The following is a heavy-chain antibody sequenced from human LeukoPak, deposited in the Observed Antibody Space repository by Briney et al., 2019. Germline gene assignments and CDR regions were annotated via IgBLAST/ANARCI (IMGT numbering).Heavy chain of an antibody. D-gene: IGHD6-6*01. CDR3: ARDLGSSPVDY. CDR2: INPSGGST. V-gene: IGHV1-46*01. CDR1: GYTFTSYY. J-gene: IGHJ4*02. Sequence: GASVKVSCKASGYTFTSYYMHWVRQAPGQGLEWMGIINPSGGSTSYAQKFQGRVTMTRDMSTSTVCMELSSLRSEDTAVYYCARDLGSSPVDYWGQGTLVTVSS.